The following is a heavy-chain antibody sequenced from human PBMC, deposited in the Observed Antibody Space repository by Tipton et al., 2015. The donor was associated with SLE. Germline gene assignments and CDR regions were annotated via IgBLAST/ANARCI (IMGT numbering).Heavy chain of an antibody. CDR2: IYLSGST. CDR1: DGSISDYY. Sequence: TLSLTCTVSDGSISDYYWTWIRQPPGKGLEWIGSIYLSGSTYYNPSLKSRVTISVDTSKNQFSLKLSSVTAADTAVYYCARSVWNWNDKRIYYFDHWGQGTLVAVSS. J-gene: IGHJ4*02. D-gene: IGHD1-1*01. CDR3: ARSVWNWNDKRIYYFDH. V-gene: IGHV4-38-2*02.